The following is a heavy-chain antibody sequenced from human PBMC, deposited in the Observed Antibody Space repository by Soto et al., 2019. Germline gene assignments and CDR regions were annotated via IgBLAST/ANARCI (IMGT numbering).Heavy chain of an antibody. V-gene: IGHV3-43*01. CDR1: AFTFDDYT. Sequence: PGGSLRLSCVASAFTFDDYTMHWVRQAPGKGLEWVSLISWDGGSTYYADSVKGRFTISRDNSKNSLYLQMNSLRTEDTALYYCAKARDGANDAFDIWGQGTMVTVSS. J-gene: IGHJ3*02. CDR3: AKARDGANDAFDI. CDR2: ISWDGGST.